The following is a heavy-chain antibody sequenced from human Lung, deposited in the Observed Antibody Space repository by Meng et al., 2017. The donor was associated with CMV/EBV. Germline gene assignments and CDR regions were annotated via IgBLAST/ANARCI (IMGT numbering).Heavy chain of an antibody. Sequence: GGSXRLXXGASGFTFSSYGMHWVRQAPGKGLEWVALIWYDGSNKNYADSVKGRFSISRDYSKSTLYLQMNSLRVEDTGVYYCAKDSSRSTWYGPDQHDGMDVWGQGXAVTVSS. D-gene: IGHD6-13*01. J-gene: IGHJ6*02. CDR2: IWYDGSNK. V-gene: IGHV3-33*06. CDR1: GFTFSSYG. CDR3: AKDSSRSTWYGPDQHDGMDV.